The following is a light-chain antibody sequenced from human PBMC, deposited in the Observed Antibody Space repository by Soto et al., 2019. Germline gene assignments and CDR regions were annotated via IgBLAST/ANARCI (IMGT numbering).Light chain of an antibody. V-gene: IGKV3-20*01. CDR1: QSVSSSY. J-gene: IGKJ2*01. CDR3: QQYGNSQAYT. Sequence: EIVLTQSPGTLSLSPGERATLSCRASQSVSSSYLAWYQQKPGQAPRLLIYGASSRATGIPDRFSGSGSGTDFTLTISRLEPEDFAVYYCQQYGNSQAYTFGQGTKLEIK. CDR2: GAS.